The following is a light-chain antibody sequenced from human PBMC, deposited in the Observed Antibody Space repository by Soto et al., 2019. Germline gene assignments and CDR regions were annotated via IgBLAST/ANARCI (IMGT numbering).Light chain of an antibody. CDR2: DAS. J-gene: IGKJ5*01. CDR1: QDISNY. V-gene: IGKV1-33*01. Sequence: DIQMTQSASSLSASLGDRVTITCQASQDISNYLNWYQQKPGKAPKLLIYDASNLETGVPSRFSGSGSGTDFTFTISSLKPEDIATYYCQQYDNLPTFGQGTRLEIK. CDR3: QQYDNLPT.